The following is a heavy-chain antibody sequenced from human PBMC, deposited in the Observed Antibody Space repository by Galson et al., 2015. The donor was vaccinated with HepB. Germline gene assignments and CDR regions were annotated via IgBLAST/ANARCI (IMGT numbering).Heavy chain of an antibody. Sequence: SLRLSCAASGFTFGSSSMNWVRQAPGKGLEWVSLISSSSSYIYYADSVKGRFTISRDNANNSLYLQMNSLRAEDTAVYYCARDLGFFDWLLVDAFDIWGQGTMVTVSS. CDR2: ISSSSSYI. CDR3: ARDLGFFDWLLVDAFDI. D-gene: IGHD3-9*01. V-gene: IGHV3-21*01. CDR1: GFTFGSSS. J-gene: IGHJ3*02.